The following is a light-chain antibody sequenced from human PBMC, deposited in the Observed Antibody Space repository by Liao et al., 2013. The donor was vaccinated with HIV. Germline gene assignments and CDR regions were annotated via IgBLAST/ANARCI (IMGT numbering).Light chain of an antibody. Sequence: SYELTQPPSVSVAPGKTARIPCGGNDIGSKSVHWYQQRPGQAPLLVISYDSDRPSGIPQRFSGSNSGNTATLTLSRVEAGDEADYYCQAWDSNSWVFGGGTELTVL. CDR1: DIGSKS. V-gene: IGLV3-21*01. CDR3: QAWDSNSWV. J-gene: IGLJ3*02. CDR2: YDS.